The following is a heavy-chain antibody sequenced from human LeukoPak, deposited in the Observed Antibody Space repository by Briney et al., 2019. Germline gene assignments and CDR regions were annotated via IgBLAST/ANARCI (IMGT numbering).Heavy chain of an antibody. V-gene: IGHV3-15*05. Sequence: GGSLRLSCAASGFTFSKAWMIWVRQAPGKGLEWVARIKTKPEGGTTDYAAPVKGRFIISRDDSKATLYLHMNSLKTEDTAVYFCTSSGSRWDYFDYWGQGTLATVSS. CDR3: TSSGSRWDYFDY. D-gene: IGHD4-23*01. J-gene: IGHJ4*02. CDR2: IKTKPEGGTT. CDR1: GFTFSKAW.